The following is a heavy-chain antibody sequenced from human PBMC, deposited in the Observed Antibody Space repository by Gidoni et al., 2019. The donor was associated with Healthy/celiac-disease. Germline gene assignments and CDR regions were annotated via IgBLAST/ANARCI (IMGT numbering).Heavy chain of an antibody. CDR1: GFTFSSYD. CDR2: ISGNGVST. Sequence: EVQLLESGGGLVQPGGSLRLSCAASGFTFSSYDMSWVRQAPGKGLEWVSAISGNGVSTYYAESVKGRFTISRDNSKNTLYVQMNSLRAEDTAVYYCAKRTGGRLGELSPGERYYFDYWGQGTLVTVSS. V-gene: IGHV3-23*01. D-gene: IGHD3-16*02. J-gene: IGHJ4*02. CDR3: AKRTGGRLGELSPGERYYFDY.